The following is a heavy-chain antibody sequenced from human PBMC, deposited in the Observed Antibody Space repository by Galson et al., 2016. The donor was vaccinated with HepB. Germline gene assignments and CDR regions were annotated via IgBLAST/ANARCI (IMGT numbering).Heavy chain of an antibody. CDR2: ITRRGDAT. D-gene: IGHD3-16*01. V-gene: IGHV3-23*01. CDR3: GKHGGFDY. J-gene: IGHJ4*02. CDR1: GFSFSNSG. Sequence: SLRLSCAASGFSFSNSGMSWVRQAPGRGLEWVSGITRRGDATHYADFVKGRFTISRDNSKNTLYLYMNNVTAGDTAIYYCGKHGGFDYWGQGALVTVSS.